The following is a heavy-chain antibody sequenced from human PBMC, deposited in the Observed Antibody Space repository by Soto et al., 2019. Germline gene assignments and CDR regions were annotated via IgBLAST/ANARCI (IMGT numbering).Heavy chain of an antibody. CDR2: INAGNGNT. Sequence: ASVKVSCKASGYTFTSYAMHWVRQAPGQRLEWMGWINAGNGNTKYSQKFQGRVTITRDTSASTAYMELSSLRSEDTAVYYCARADRGLYSGYDLKRVFDYWGQGTLVTVSS. CDR1: GYTFTSYA. J-gene: IGHJ4*02. V-gene: IGHV1-3*01. D-gene: IGHD5-12*01. CDR3: ARADRGLYSGYDLKRVFDY.